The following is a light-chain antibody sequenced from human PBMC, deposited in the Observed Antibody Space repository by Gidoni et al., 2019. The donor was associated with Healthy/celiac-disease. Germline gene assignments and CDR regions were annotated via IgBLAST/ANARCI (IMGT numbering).Light chain of an antibody. J-gene: IGLJ2*01. CDR3: GTWDSSLSAVV. Sequence: QSVLPQPPSVSAAPGQKVTISCSGISSNIGNNYVSWYQQLPGTAPKLLIYDNNKRPSGIPDRFSGSKSGTSATLGITGLQTGDEADYYCGTWDSSLSAVVFGGGTKLTVL. CDR1: SSNIGNNY. CDR2: DNN. V-gene: IGLV1-51*01.